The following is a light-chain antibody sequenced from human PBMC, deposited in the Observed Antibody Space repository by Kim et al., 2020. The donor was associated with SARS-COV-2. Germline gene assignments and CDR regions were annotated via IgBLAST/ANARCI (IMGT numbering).Light chain of an antibody. J-gene: IGLJ1*01. V-gene: IGLV2-18*02. CDR2: EVS. Sequence: GQSVTISCTGTSSDVGSYNRVSWYQQPPGTAPKLMIYEVSNRPSGVPDRFSRSKSGNTASLTISGLQAEDEADYYCSSYTSSSTYVFGTGTKVTVL. CDR3: SSYTSSSTYV. CDR1: SSDVGSYNR.